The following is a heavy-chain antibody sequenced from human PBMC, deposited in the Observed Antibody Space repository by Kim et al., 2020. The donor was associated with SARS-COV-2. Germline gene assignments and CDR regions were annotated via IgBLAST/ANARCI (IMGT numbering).Heavy chain of an antibody. J-gene: IGHJ6*02. Sequence: TFQGQVTISADKSISTAYLQWSSLKASDTAMYYCARRGGFDYYYYGMDVWGQGTTVTVSS. CDR3: ARRGGFDYYYYGMDV. D-gene: IGHD3-16*01. V-gene: IGHV5-51*01.